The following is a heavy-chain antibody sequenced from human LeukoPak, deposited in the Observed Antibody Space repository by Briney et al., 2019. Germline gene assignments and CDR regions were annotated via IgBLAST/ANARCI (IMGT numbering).Heavy chain of an antibody. J-gene: IGHJ4*02. CDR3: AKDPITYRPPFDY. D-gene: IGHD3-10*01. V-gene: IGHV3-23*01. CDR2: ISGSGGST. Sequence: GGSLRLSCAASGFTFSSYAMSWVRQAPGRGLEWVSAISGSGGSTYYAESVKGRFTISRDNSKNTLYPQMNSLRAEDTAVYYCAKDPITYRPPFDYWGQGTLVTVSS. CDR1: GFTFSSYA.